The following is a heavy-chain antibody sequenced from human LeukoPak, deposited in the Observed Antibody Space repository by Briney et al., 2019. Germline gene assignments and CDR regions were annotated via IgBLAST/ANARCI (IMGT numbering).Heavy chain of an antibody. D-gene: IGHD2-2*03. CDR3: ARDKHLGFSSGTKYYPYYFDS. Sequence: PSETLSLTCTVSGGSISSYYWSWIRQPAGKGLEWIGRIYTSGSTNYNPSLKSRVTISVDTAKNHLSVNLTSVTDADTAVYYCARDKHLGFSSGTKYYPYYFDSWGQGIQVTVSS. CDR2: IYTSGST. J-gene: IGHJ4*02. V-gene: IGHV4-4*07. CDR1: GGSISSYY.